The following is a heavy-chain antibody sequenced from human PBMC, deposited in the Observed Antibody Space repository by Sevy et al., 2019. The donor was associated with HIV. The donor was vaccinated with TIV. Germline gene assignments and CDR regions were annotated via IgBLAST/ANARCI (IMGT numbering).Heavy chain of an antibody. CDR3: AEDHIAARRFFDY. Sequence: GGSLRLSCAASGFTFSSYAMSWVRQAPGKGLEWVSAISGSGGSTYYADSVKGRFTISRDNSKNTLYLQMNSLRAEDTAVYYCAEDHIAARRFFDYWGQGTLVTVSS. D-gene: IGHD6-6*01. V-gene: IGHV3-23*01. CDR1: GFTFSSYA. CDR2: ISGSGGST. J-gene: IGHJ4*02.